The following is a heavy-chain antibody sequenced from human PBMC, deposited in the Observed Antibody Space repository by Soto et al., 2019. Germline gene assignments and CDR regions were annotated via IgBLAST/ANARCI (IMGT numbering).Heavy chain of an antibody. D-gene: IGHD2-15*01. Sequence: GGSLRLSCAASGFIFSSYGMHWVRQAPGKGLEWVAVIWYDGSNKYYADSVKGRSTISRDSSKNTLYLQMNSLRAEDTAVYYCARGRLHGGSLDYWGQGTQVTVSS. J-gene: IGHJ4*02. CDR3: ARGRLHGGSLDY. V-gene: IGHV3-33*01. CDR2: IWYDGSNK. CDR1: GFIFSSYG.